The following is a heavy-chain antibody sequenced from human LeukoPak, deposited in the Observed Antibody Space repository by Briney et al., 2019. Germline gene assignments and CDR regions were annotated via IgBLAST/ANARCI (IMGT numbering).Heavy chain of an antibody. Sequence: SETLSLTCTVSGGSISTYYWNWIRQPPGKGLEWIGYIYYSGATNYNPSLKSRVTISVDTSKNQFSLKLSSVTAADTAVYYCARETTVGTDYWGQGTLVTVSS. CDR3: ARETTVGTDY. CDR2: IYYSGAT. J-gene: IGHJ4*02. D-gene: IGHD4-23*01. V-gene: IGHV4-59*01. CDR1: GGSISTYY.